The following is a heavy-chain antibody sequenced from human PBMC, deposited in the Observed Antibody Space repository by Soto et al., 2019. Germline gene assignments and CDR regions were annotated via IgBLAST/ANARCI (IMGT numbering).Heavy chain of an antibody. J-gene: IGHJ4*02. CDR1: GYTFTDYF. D-gene: IGHD1-26*01. Sequence: ASVKVSCKAYGYTFTDYFIHWVRQAPGQGLEWMGLVKSSGGGTVYAQDFQGRITMTRDTSTSTAYMEVSSLRPGDTAVYYCARWELRGIYYFDYWGQGTLVTVSS. CDR2: VKSSGGGT. V-gene: IGHV1-46*01. CDR3: ARWELRGIYYFDY.